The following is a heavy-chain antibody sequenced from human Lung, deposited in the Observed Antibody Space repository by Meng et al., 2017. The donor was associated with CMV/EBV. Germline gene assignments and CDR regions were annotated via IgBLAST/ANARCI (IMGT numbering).Heavy chain of an antibody. Sequence: GXSXKISXKGSGYSFTSYWIGWVRQMPGKGLEWMGLIYPGDSDTRYSPSFQGQVTISADKSISTAYLQWSSLKASDTAMYYCARKEESYSSSGFDYWGQGXLVTVSS. J-gene: IGHJ4*02. D-gene: IGHD6-6*01. CDR3: ARKEESYSSSGFDY. V-gene: IGHV5-51*01. CDR1: GYSFTSYW. CDR2: IYPGDSDT.